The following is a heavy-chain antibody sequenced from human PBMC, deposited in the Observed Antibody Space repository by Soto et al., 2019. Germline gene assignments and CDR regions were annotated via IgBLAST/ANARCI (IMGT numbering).Heavy chain of an antibody. Sequence: PGGSLRLSCTASGFTFGDYAMSWFRQAPGKGLEWVGFIRSKAYGGTTEYAASVKGRFTISRDDSKSIAYLQMNSLKTEDTAVYYCTRDLPYLSGIFGVVTYYYYYYYMDVWGKGTTVTVSS. V-gene: IGHV3-49*03. CDR1: GFTFGDYA. J-gene: IGHJ6*03. CDR3: TRDLPYLSGIFGVVTYYYYYYYMDV. CDR2: IRSKAYGGTT. D-gene: IGHD3-3*01.